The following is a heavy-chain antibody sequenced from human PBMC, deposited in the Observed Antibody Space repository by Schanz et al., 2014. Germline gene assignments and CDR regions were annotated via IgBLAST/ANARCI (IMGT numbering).Heavy chain of an antibody. J-gene: IGHJ6*02. D-gene: IGHD3-16*01. V-gene: IGHV3-33*01. CDR2: IWFDGNNK. CDR3: ARRSYPYGMDV. Sequence: QVQLVESGGGVVQPGRSLRLSCAASGFTFSAYGMHWVRQAPGKGLEWVAVIWFDGNNKFYADSVKGRFTISRDNAKNSLYLQMNSLRDEDTAVYFCARRSYPYGMDVWGQGTTVTVSS. CDR1: GFTFSAYG.